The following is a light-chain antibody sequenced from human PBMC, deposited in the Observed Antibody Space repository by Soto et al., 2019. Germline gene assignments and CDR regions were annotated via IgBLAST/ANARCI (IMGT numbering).Light chain of an antibody. CDR3: QAYDSSLSAYV. Sequence: QSVLTQPPSVSEAPGQRVPISCTGSSSNIGAGYEAHWYQQVPGTAPKLLIYENNNRPSGVPDRFSGSKSGTSASLAITGLQAEDEAEYYCQAYDSSLSAYVFGTGTKVTVL. CDR1: SSNIGAGYE. CDR2: ENN. J-gene: IGLJ1*01. V-gene: IGLV1-40*01.